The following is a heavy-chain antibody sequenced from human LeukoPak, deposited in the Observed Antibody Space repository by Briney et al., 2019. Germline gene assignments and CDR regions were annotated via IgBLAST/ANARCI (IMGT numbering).Heavy chain of an antibody. CDR1: GFTFSSYW. J-gene: IGHJ4*02. Sequence: GGSLRLSCAASGFTFSSYWMSWVRQAPGKGLEWVANIKQDGSEKYYVDSVKGRFTISRDNAKNSLYLQMNSLRAEDTAVYYCARDRFWRATNDFDYWGQGTLVTVSS. CDR3: ARDRFWRATNDFDY. D-gene: IGHD1-26*01. CDR2: IKQDGSEK. V-gene: IGHV3-7*01.